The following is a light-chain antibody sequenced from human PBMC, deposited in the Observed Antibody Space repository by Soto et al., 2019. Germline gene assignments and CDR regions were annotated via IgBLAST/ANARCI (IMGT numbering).Light chain of an antibody. CDR2: EGM. Sequence: QSVLTQPASVSGSPGQSITISCSGTSSNIGGYNVVSWYQQHPGKAPKVIVYEGMKRPSVVSDRFSGSTSGSTASLTISGLQAEDEAEYYCCSYVGATTYVFGSGTKLTVL. CDR3: CSYVGATTYV. CDR1: SSNIGGYNV. V-gene: IGLV2-23*01. J-gene: IGLJ1*01.